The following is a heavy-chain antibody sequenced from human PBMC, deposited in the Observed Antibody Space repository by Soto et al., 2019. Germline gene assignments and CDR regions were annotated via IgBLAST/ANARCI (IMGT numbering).Heavy chain of an antibody. CDR2: IYHSGST. Sequence: SETLSLTCAVSGGSISSGGYSWSWIRQPPGKGLEWIGYIYHSGSTYYNPSLKSRVTISVDRSKNQFSLKLSSVTAADTAVYYCARGGYSTSLRRPGRTRRGHENYFDYWGQGTLVTVSS. J-gene: IGHJ4*02. V-gene: IGHV4-30-2*01. CDR3: ARGGYSTSLRRPGRTRRGHENYFDY. CDR1: GGSISSGGYS. D-gene: IGHD4-4*01.